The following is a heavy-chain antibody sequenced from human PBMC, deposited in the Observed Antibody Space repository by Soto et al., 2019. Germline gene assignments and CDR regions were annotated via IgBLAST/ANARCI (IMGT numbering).Heavy chain of an antibody. D-gene: IGHD2-8*02. V-gene: IGHV4-39*01. CDR1: GGSISSSSFH. CDR2: IYYSGST. CDR3: GRRERAACTGRWFHP. Sequence: QLQLQESGPGLVKPSETLSLTCTVSGGSISSSSFHWGWIRQPPGKGLEWIGSIYYSGSTYYSPSLKSRVTLSVGTVKNQFSLKLSSVAAADQAGDYCGRRERAACTGRWFHPWGQGTLVTVPS. J-gene: IGHJ5*02.